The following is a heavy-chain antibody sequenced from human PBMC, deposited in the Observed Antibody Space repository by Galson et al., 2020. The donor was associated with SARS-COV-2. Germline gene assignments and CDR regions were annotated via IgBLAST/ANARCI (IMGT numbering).Heavy chain of an antibody. V-gene: IGHV4-34*01. J-gene: IGHJ6*02. Sequence: SETLSLTCAVYGGSFSGYYWTWISQPPGKGLEWIGEINHSGSSNYNPSLKSRVTMSVDTSKNQFSLKLSSVTAADTGVYYCAKRKELVWFVQLLLSNYNYGMDVWGQGTTVTVSS. CDR3: AKRKELVWFVQLLLSNYNYGMDV. D-gene: IGHD3-10*01. CDR2: INHSGSS. CDR1: GGSFSGYY.